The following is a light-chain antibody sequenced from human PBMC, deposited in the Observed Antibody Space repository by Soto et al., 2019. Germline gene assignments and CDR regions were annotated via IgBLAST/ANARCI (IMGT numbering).Light chain of an antibody. V-gene: IGLV1-47*01. CDR1: SSNIGSNY. CDR3: AGWDDSLRRWV. Sequence: QSALTQPPSASGTPGQRVTISCSGSSSNIGSNYVYWYQQFPGTAPKLLMYTSNQRPSGVPDRFSGSKSGTSAALAISGLRSEDEANYHCAGWDDSLRRWVFGGGIKVTVL. CDR2: TSN. J-gene: IGLJ3*02.